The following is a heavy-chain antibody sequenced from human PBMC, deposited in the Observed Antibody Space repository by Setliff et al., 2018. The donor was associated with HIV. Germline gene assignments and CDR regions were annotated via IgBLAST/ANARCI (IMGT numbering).Heavy chain of an antibody. CDR3: ARDYLHVFDI. CDR2: INSASGGT. Sequence: ASVKVSCKASGYTFTDYYIHWVRQAPGQGLEWMGWINSASGGTNYAQNFQGRVTVTRDTSINTAYVELNSLKSDDTAVYYCARDYLHVFDIWGQGTMVTVS. J-gene: IGHJ3*02. V-gene: IGHV1-2*02. CDR1: GYTFTDYY.